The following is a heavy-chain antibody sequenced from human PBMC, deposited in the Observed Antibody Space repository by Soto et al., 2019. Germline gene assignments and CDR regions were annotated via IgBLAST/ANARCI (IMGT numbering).Heavy chain of an antibody. CDR3: AREGYSSSWYVYF. V-gene: IGHV3-74*01. Sequence: GGSLRLSCAASGFTFSSYWMHWVRQAPGKGLVWVSRFNSDGSSTSYADSVKGRFTISSENAKTPLYLQMNILRAEDTAVHYRAREGYSSSWYVYFWGQGSLVNGSS. CDR1: GFTFSSYW. CDR2: FNSDGSST. J-gene: IGHJ4*02. D-gene: IGHD6-13*01.